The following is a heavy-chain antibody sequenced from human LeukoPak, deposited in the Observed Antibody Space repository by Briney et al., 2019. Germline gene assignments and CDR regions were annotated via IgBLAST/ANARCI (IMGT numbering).Heavy chain of an antibody. CDR1: GGSFSGYY. D-gene: IGHD2-2*01. CDR3: ARGGRSTMVMYNWFDP. CDR2: INHSGST. V-gene: IGHV4-34*01. J-gene: IGHJ5*02. Sequence: PSETLSLTCAVYGGSFSGYYWSWIRQPPGKGLEWIGEINHSGSTNYNPSLKSRVTISVDTSKNQFSLKLSSVTAADTAVYYCARGGRSTMVMYNWFDPWGQGTLVTVSS.